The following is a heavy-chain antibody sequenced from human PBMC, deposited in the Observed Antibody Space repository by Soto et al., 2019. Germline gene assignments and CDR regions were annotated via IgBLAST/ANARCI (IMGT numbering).Heavy chain of an antibody. Sequence: ASVKVSCKASGYTFTSYGITWVRQAPGQGPEWMGWITPYNGNTNYAQSFQGRVTMTTDTSTNTAYMELTGLTSDDTAVYYCARGPRSFTVTFGDFLDFWGQGTLVTVSS. D-gene: IGHD2-21*02. CDR2: ITPYNGNT. CDR3: ARGPRSFTVTFGDFLDF. V-gene: IGHV1-18*01. J-gene: IGHJ4*02. CDR1: GYTFTSYG.